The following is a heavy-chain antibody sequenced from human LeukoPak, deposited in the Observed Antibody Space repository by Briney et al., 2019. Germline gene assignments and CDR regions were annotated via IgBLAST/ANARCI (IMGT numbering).Heavy chain of an antibody. CDR2: IYTSGST. Sequence: SETLSLTCTVSGGSISTYYWNWIRQPPGKGLEWIGYIYTSGSTNYNPSLKSRVTISVDTSKNQFSLKLNSVTAADTAVYYCARVSLGGSRIAARPGHFDYWGQGTLVTVSS. J-gene: IGHJ4*02. CDR1: GGSISTYY. CDR3: ARVSLGGSRIAARPGHFDY. V-gene: IGHV4-4*09. D-gene: IGHD6-6*01.